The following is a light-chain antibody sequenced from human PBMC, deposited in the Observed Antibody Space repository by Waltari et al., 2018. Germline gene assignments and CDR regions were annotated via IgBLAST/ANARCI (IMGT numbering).Light chain of an antibody. CDR1: ASVLYRSNNKNH. Sequence: DIVMPQSPESLAVSLGERATINCKSSASVLYRSNNKNHLAWYQQKPGQPPKLLIYWASTRKSGVPDRFSGSGSETDFTLTVSSLQAEDVAVYYCQQYYNTPLTFGGGTKVEIK. CDR2: WAS. V-gene: IGKV4-1*01. J-gene: IGKJ4*01. CDR3: QQYYNTPLT.